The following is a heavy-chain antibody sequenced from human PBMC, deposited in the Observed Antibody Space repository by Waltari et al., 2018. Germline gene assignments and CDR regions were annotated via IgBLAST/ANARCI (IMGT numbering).Heavy chain of an antibody. V-gene: IGHV3-74*01. Sequence: EVQLVASGGGLVQPGGSLRLSCAASGFTFSSYWMHWVRQAPGKGLVWVSRINRDGSSTSYADSVKGRFTISRDNAKNTLYLQMNSLRAEDTAVYYCARVGYDFWSGYHYGMDVWGQGTTVTVSS. J-gene: IGHJ6*02. CDR2: INRDGSST. D-gene: IGHD3-3*01. CDR3: ARVGYDFWSGYHYGMDV. CDR1: GFTFSSYW.